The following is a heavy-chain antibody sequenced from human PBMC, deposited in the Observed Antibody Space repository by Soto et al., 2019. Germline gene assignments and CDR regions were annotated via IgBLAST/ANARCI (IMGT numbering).Heavy chain of an antibody. D-gene: IGHD3-10*01. CDR3: ARQLPLDYNGWSRARDDNCGLDV. CDR1: GFSFTSYW. CDR2: IYPSDSDT. Sequence: EVQLVQSGAEVKKPGESLRISCQGSGFSFTSYWIGWVRHVPGKGLEWMGTIYPSDSDTRYSPYFQGQVTISVDKSITTAYRHSSSLKASDTAMYYCARQLPLDYNGWSRARDDNCGLDVWGQGTTVTVSS. J-gene: IGHJ6*02. V-gene: IGHV5-51*01.